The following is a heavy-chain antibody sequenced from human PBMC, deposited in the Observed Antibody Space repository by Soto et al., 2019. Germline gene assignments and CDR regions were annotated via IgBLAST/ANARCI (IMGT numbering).Heavy chain of an antibody. V-gene: IGHV3-7*03. J-gene: IGHJ4*02. CDR2: IKQDGSEK. CDR1: GFTFSSYW. D-gene: IGHD1-26*01. CDR3: ARVVWDPHLYYFDY. Sequence: GESLKISCAASGFTFSSYWMSWVRQAPGKGLEWVANIKQDGSEKYYVDSVKGRFTISRDNAKNSLYLQMNSLRAEDTAVYYCARVVWDPHLYYFDYWGQGTLVTVSS.